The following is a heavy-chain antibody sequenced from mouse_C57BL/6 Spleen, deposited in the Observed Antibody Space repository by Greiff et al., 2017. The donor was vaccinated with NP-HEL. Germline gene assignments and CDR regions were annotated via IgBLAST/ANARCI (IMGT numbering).Heavy chain of an antibody. D-gene: IGHD2-5*01. V-gene: IGHV1-39*01. J-gene: IGHJ2*01. CDR3: ARRWSNYVPYYFDY. CDR2: INPNYGTT. CDR1: GYSFTDYY. Sequence: EVQLQQSGPELVKPGASVKISCKASGYSFTDYYMNWVKQSNGKSLEWIGVINPNYGTTSYNQKFKGKATLTVDQSSSTAYMQINSLTSEDSAVYYCARRWSNYVPYYFDYWGQGTTLTVSS.